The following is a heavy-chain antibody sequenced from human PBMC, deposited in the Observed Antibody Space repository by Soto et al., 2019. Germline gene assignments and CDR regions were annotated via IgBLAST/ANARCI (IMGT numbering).Heavy chain of an antibody. CDR2: LWSDGNAK. V-gene: IGHV3-33*01. Sequence: PGGSLRLSCAASGFTFSIYGMHWVRQAPGKGLEWVAVLWSDGNAKYYADSVKGRFTVSRDTSKNTQFLQMNSLRVEDTAVYYCARDGDTSGHYGIFDYWGQGTLVTVSS. J-gene: IGHJ4*02. D-gene: IGHD2-15*01. CDR3: ARDGDTSGHYGIFDY. CDR1: GFTFSIYG.